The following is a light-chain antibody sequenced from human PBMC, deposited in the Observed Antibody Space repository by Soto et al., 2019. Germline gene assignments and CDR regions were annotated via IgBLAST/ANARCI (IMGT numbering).Light chain of an antibody. J-gene: IGKJ4*01. CDR1: QSVSSSY. Sequence: EIVLTQSPGTLSLSPGERATLSCRASQSVSSSYLAWYQQKPGQAPRLLIYGASSRATGIPDRFSGSGSGKDFTLTISRLEPEYLAVYYCQQYCSSHTFGGGTKVEIK. V-gene: IGKV3-20*01. CDR2: GAS. CDR3: QQYCSSHT.